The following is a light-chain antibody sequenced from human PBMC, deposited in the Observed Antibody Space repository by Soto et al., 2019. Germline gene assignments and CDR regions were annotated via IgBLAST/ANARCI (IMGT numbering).Light chain of an antibody. CDR3: TSYAGSNIWV. CDR1: SSDVGAYKY. V-gene: IGLV2-8*01. J-gene: IGLJ3*02. CDR2: EVS. Sequence: QSALTQPPSASGSPGQSVTISCTGTSSDVGAYKYVSWYQQYPGKAPKLMTYEVSKRPSGVPDRFSGSKSGNTASLTVSGLQAEDEADYYCTSYAGSNIWVFGGGTKLTVL.